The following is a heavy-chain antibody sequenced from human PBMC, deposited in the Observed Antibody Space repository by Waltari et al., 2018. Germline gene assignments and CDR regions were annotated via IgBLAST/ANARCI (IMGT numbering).Heavy chain of an antibody. Sequence: EAQLVQSGGGLVQPGGSLTLSCAASGSSISRFWMTRIRQAPGQGLQWVAHIGPDGSDKYYVDSVKGRFTISRDNAENSLLLQMSSLRVEDTALYYCVGWNDPINSWGQGTLVAVSS. J-gene: IGHJ4*02. V-gene: IGHV3-7*01. D-gene: IGHD1-1*01. CDR2: IGPDGSDK. CDR3: VGWNDPINS. CDR1: GSSISRFW.